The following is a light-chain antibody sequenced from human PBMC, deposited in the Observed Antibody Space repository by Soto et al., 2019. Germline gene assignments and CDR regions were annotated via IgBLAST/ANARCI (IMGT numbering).Light chain of an antibody. J-gene: IGKJ4*01. CDR2: AAS. CDR1: QDISNY. V-gene: IGKV1-27*01. CDR3: QNYNSVPLT. Sequence: DIQMTQSPSALSASVGDRVTITCRASQDISNYLAWYQQKPGKVPKLLIYAASALQSGVPSRFSGSGSGTDFTLTINSLQSEDVAAYYCQNYNSVPLTFGGGTNVDIK.